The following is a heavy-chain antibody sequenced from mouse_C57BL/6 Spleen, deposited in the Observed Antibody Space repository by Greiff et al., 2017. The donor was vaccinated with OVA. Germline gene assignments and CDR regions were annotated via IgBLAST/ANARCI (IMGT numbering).Heavy chain of an antibody. Sequence: QVQLQQSGAELARPGASVKLSCKASGYTFTSYGISWVKQRTGQGLEWIGEIYPRSGNTYYNEKFKGKATLTADKSSSTAYMELRSLTSEDSAVYFCASEGYWGQGTSVTVSS. CDR1: GYTFTSYG. J-gene: IGHJ4*01. CDR2: IYPRSGNT. CDR3: ASEGY. V-gene: IGHV1-81*01.